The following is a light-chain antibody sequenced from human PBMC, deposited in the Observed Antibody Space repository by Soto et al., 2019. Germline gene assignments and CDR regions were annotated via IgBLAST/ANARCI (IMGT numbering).Light chain of an antibody. CDR1: QSVSSSY. CDR2: GAS. Sequence: ELVLTQSPGTLSLSPGERAPLSCRASQSVSSSYLAWYQQKPGQAPRLLIYGASSRATGIPDRFSGSGCGTEFTLTTSGLEPDDFLVYYCQHYGRSPTWTFGQGTKVDIK. J-gene: IGKJ1*01. CDR3: QHYGRSPTWT. V-gene: IGKV3-20*01.